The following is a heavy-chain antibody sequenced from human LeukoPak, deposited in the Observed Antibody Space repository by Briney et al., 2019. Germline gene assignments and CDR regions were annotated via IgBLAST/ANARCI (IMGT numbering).Heavy chain of an antibody. J-gene: IGHJ1*01. CDR3: AQKAPYSPAYSQD. CDR2: IYHSGTT. Sequence: PSETLSLTCTVSGGPITSYFWSWIRQPPGKGLEWIGYIYHSGTTNYNPSLKSRVTISVDTSKNQFSLKLTSVTAADTAVYYCAQKAPYSPAYSQDWGQGTLVTVSS. V-gene: IGHV4-59*01. D-gene: IGHD2-21*01. CDR1: GGPITSYF.